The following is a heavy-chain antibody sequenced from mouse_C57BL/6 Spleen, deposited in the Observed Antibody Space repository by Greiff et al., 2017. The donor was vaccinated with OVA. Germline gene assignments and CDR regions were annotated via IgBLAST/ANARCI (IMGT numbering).Heavy chain of an antibody. CDR3: ARFYDGYYSFAY. J-gene: IGHJ3*01. V-gene: IGHV1-72*01. Sequence: KPGRGLEWIGRIDPNSGGTKYNEKFKSKATLTVDKPSSTAYMQLSSLTSEDSAVYYCARFYDGYYSFAYWGQGTLVTVSA. D-gene: IGHD2-3*01. CDR2: IDPNSGGT.